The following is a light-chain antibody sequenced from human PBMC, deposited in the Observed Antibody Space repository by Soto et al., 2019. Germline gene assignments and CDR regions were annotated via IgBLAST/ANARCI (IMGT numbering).Light chain of an antibody. CDR2: GAS. V-gene: IGKV3-20*01. J-gene: IGKJ2*01. CDR1: QSVSSSY. CDR3: QQYCSSPLYT. Sequence: EIVFTQSPGTLSLSPGERATLSCRASQSVSSSYLAWYQQKPGQAPRLLIYGASSRATGIPDRFSGSGSGTDFTLTISRLEPEDVAVYYCQQYCSSPLYTFGQGTKLEIK.